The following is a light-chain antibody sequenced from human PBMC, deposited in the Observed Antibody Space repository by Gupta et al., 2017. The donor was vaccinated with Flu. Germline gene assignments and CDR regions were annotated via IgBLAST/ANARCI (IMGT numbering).Light chain of an antibody. CDR2: DAS. J-gene: IGKJ2*01. Sequence: EVVLTQSPATLSLSPGERAVLSCRASQSVSPSLAWYKQKPGQAPRLLMYDASRRAVGIPARFSGSGLGKDFTLTISTREPEDFAVYYCQQRSDLPMYTFGQGTKMDIK. CDR3: QQRSDLPMYT. V-gene: IGKV3-11*01. CDR1: QSVSPS.